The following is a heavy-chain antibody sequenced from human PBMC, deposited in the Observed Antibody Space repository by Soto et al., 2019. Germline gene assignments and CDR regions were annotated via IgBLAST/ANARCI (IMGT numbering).Heavy chain of an antibody. Sequence: QVQLVQSGAEVKKPGSSVKVSCKASGGTFSSYAITWVRQAPGQGLEWMGGIIPIFGTANYAQKFQARVTITADESTSTAYMELSSQRSKDTAVYYCAKDRGHSSGYYPYWFDPWGQGTLVTVSS. CDR3: AKDRGHSSGYYPYWFDP. CDR1: GGTFSSYA. CDR2: IIPIFGTA. D-gene: IGHD3-22*01. V-gene: IGHV1-69*12. J-gene: IGHJ5*02.